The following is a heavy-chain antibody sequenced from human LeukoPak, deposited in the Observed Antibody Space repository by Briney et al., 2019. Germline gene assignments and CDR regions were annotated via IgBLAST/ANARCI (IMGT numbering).Heavy chain of an antibody. D-gene: IGHD6-19*01. CDR3: ARGSGVTAGYYYYYMDV. CDR2: ISSSSSYI. V-gene: IGHV3-21*01. CDR1: GFTFSSYS. Sequence: GGSLRLSCGASGFTFSSYSLNWVRQAPGKGLEWVSSISSSSSYIYYADSVKGRFTISRDNAKNSLYLQMNSLRAEDTAVYYCARGSGVTAGYYYYYMDVWGKGTTVTISS. J-gene: IGHJ6*03.